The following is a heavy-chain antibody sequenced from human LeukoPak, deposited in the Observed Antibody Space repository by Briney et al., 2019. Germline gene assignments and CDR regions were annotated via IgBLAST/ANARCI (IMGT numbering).Heavy chain of an antibody. CDR3: ARGYSYGYKGGNVLKTYYCYMDV. J-gene: IGHJ6*03. D-gene: IGHD5-18*01. CDR2: IIPIFGTA. V-gene: IGHV1-69*05. CDR1: GGTFSSYA. Sequence: ASVKVSCKASGGTFSSYAISWVRQAPGQGLEWMGGIIPIFGTANYAQKFQGRVTITTDESTSTAYMELSSLRSEDTAVYYCARGYSYGYKGGNVLKTYYCYMDVWGRGTTVTVSS.